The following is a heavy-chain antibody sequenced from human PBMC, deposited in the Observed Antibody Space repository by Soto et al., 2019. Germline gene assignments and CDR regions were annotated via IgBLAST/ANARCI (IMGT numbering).Heavy chain of an antibody. V-gene: IGHV4-31*03. CDR1: GGSISSGGYY. CDR2: IYYSGST. CDR3: ARDGYSNYGYGMDV. D-gene: IGHD4-4*01. Sequence: LSLTFTVSGGSISSGGYYWSWIRQHPGKGLEWIGYIYYSGSTYYNPSLKSRVTISVDTSKNQFSLKLSSVTAADTAVYYCARDGYSNYGYGMDVWGQGTTVTVSS. J-gene: IGHJ6*02.